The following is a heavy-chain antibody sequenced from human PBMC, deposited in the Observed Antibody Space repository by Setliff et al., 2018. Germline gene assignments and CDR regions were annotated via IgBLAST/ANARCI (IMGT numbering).Heavy chain of an antibody. J-gene: IGHJ6*03. CDR1: GYTFTNYA. Sequence: GASVKVSCKASGYTFTNYAMTWMRQAPGQGLEYMGWINTNTGNPIYAQGFTGRFVFSLDTSVSTAYLQISSLKSEDTAVYYCARGSRFGTIVYKGDYYMDAWGKGTTVTVSS. CDR2: INTNTGNP. D-gene: IGHD3-10*01. V-gene: IGHV7-4-1*02. CDR3: ARGSRFGTIVYKGDYYMDA.